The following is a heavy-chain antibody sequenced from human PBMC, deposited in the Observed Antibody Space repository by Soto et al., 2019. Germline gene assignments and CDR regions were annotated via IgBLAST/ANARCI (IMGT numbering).Heavy chain of an antibody. Sequence: QVQLVESGGGVVQPGRSLRLSCVASGFTFSSYGMHWVRQAPGKGLEWVAVISYDGSNKYYADSVKGRFTISRDNSKNTLYLQMNSLRAEDTAVYYCAKDHRVVGAFGESSAGYWGQGTLVTVSS. CDR1: GFTFSSYG. CDR2: ISYDGSNK. CDR3: AKDHRVVGAFGESSAGY. D-gene: IGHD1-26*01. V-gene: IGHV3-30*18. J-gene: IGHJ4*02.